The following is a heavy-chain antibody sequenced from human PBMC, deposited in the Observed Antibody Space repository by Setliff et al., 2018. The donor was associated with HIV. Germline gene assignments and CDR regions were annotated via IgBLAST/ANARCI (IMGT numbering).Heavy chain of an antibody. CDR1: GFSFGSHS. Sequence: GGSLRLSCAASGFSFGSHSMAWVRQAPGKGLEWVAYISSTSATIFYADSVKGRFTISRDNAKNSLYLQLNSLRAEDTAIYFCARDDGGYTFGVFFDYWGRGTPVTVSS. D-gene: IGHD5-18*01. J-gene: IGHJ4*02. V-gene: IGHV3-48*04. CDR3: ARDDGGYTFGVFFDY. CDR2: ISSTSATI.